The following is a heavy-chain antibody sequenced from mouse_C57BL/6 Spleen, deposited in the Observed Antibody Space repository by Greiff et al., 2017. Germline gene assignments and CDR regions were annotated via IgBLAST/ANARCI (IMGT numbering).Heavy chain of an antibody. V-gene: IGHV1-52*01. CDR1: GYTFTSYW. D-gene: IGHD6-1*01. CDR2: IDPSDSET. Sequence: QVQLQQPGAELVRPGSSMKLSCKASGYTFTSYWMHWVKQRPIQGLEWIGNIDPSDSETHYNQKFKDKATLTVDKSSSTAYMQLSSLTSEDSAVYYWARGASTRHGAMDYWGQGTSVTVAS. CDR3: ARGASTRHGAMDY. J-gene: IGHJ4*01.